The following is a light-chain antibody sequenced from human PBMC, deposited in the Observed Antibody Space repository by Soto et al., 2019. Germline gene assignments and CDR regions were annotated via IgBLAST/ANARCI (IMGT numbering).Light chain of an antibody. J-gene: IGKJ1*01. Sequence: EIVVTPSPGTLSVSPVERATLSCRASQSVDSNLAWYQQKPGQAPRLLIYGASTRATGITARFSGSGSGTDFTLTISGLEPEDFALYYCLQRNNWPPWTFGQGTKVDIK. CDR1: QSVDSN. CDR3: LQRNNWPPWT. CDR2: GAS. V-gene: IGKV3-15*01.